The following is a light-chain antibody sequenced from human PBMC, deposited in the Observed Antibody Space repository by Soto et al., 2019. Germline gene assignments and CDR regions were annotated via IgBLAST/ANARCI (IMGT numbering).Light chain of an antibody. CDR3: SSFTSSATYV. Sequence: QSALTQPASLSGSPGQSITISCPGTSSDIGNYNYVSWYQQHTDKAPKLMIYDVSNRPSGVSKRFSGSKSGYTASLTISGFQAEDEADYYGSSFTSSATYVFGTGTKLTVL. CDR2: DVS. V-gene: IGLV2-14*01. J-gene: IGLJ1*01. CDR1: SSDIGNYNY.